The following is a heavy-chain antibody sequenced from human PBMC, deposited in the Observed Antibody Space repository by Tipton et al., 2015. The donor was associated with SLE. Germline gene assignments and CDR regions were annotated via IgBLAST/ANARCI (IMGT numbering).Heavy chain of an antibody. CDR1: GFTFSSYG. V-gene: IGHV3-30*02. CDR3: ARAGSGSYSGTLDY. CDR2: IRYDGSNK. Sequence: SLRLSCAASGFTFSSYGMHWVRQAPGKGLEWVAFIRYDGSNKYYADSVKGRFTISRDNSKNTLYLQMNSLRAGDTAVYYCARAGSGSYSGTLDYWGQGTLVTVSS. D-gene: IGHD1-26*01. J-gene: IGHJ4*02.